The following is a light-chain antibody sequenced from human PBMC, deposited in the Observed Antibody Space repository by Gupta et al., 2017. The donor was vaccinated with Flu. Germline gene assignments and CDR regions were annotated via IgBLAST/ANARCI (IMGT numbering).Light chain of an antibody. CDR2: EVS. Sequence: QSALTQPASVSGSPGQSITISCTGTSSDVGGHKYDSWYQQHACKAPNVMIYEVSSRPSGVSNRFSCSKSGNTASLITSGLQADDEAAYYCSSYTVTNTWVFGGGTKVTVL. CDR3: SSYTVTNTWV. CDR1: SSDVGGHKY. V-gene: IGLV2-14*01. J-gene: IGLJ3*02.